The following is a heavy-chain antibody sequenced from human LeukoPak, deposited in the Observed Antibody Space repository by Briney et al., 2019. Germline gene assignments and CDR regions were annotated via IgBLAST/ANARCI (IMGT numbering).Heavy chain of an antibody. Sequence: ASVKVSCKASGYSFRSYYINWVRQAPGQGLEWMGLINPGGDYTKYAQTFQGRVTMTRDTSTNTVYMHLSSLRSEDTAIYYCAREGSRSSLGGYGYWGQGTLVTVPS. CDR2: INPGGDYT. CDR1: GYSFRSYY. D-gene: IGHD6-6*01. CDR3: AREGSRSSLGGYGY. V-gene: IGHV1-46*01. J-gene: IGHJ4*02.